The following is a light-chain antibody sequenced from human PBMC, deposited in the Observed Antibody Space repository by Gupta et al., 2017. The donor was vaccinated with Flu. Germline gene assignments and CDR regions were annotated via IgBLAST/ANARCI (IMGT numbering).Light chain of an antibody. J-gene: IGKJ1*01. CDR1: QSLRSS. Sequence: SSLSASVGDRVTITCRTSQSLRSSLNWYQQKPGKAPKLLIYDISSLESGVPSRFSGSGSGTDFTLTISSLQPEDSATYYCQQSYSSLTWTFGQGTKVEIK. V-gene: IGKV1-39*01. CDR2: DIS. CDR3: QQSYSSLTWT.